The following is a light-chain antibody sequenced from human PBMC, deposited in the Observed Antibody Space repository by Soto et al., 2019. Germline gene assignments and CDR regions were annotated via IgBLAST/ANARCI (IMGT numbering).Light chain of an antibody. CDR1: SSDVGSYNY. Sequence: QSVLTERPAASGAPGRSVTIPCTRTSSDVGSYNYVSWNQQHPGKAPKLMIYEVTKRPSGVPDHFSVSKSGNTTSLKASELQVDAEADYHCSSYAGSNNEGVGSGTKATVL. CDR2: EVT. CDR3: SSYAGSNNEG. V-gene: IGLV2-8*01. J-gene: IGLJ1*01.